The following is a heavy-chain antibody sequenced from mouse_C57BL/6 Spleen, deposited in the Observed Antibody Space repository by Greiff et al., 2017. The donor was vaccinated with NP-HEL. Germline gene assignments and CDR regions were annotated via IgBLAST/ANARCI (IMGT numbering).Heavy chain of an antibody. Sequence: QVQLQQPGAELVKPGASVKLSCKASGYTFTSYWMHWVKQRPGQGLEWIGEIDPSDSYTNYNQKFKGKSTLTVDKSSSTAYMQLSSLTSEDSAVYYCARKLFYAMDYWGQGTSVTVSS. CDR1: GYTFTSYW. CDR2: IDPSDSYT. CDR3: ARKLFYAMDY. J-gene: IGHJ4*01. V-gene: IGHV1-69*01.